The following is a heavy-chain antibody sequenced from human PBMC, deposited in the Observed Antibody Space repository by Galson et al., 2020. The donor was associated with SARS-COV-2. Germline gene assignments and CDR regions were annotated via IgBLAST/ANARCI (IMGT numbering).Heavy chain of an antibody. D-gene: IGHD3-3*01. CDR2: INHSGST. CDR1: GGSFSGYY. Sequence: SETLSLTCAVYGGSFSGYYWSWIRQPPGKGLEWIGEINHSGSTNYNPSLKSRVTISVDTSKNQFSLKLSSVTAADTAVYYCARSVRSRITIFGVVIIDKVGWFDPWGQGTLVTVSS. CDR3: ARSVRSRITIFGVVIIDKVGWFDP. J-gene: IGHJ5*02. V-gene: IGHV4-34*01.